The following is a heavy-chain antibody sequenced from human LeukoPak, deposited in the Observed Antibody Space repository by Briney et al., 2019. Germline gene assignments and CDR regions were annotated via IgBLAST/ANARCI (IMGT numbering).Heavy chain of an antibody. J-gene: IGHJ4*02. CDR1: GFTFDDYA. Sequence: GGSLRLSCAASGFTFDDYAMHWVRQAPGKGLEWVSGISWNSGSIGYADSVKGRFTISRDNAKNSLYLQMNSLRAEDTALYYCAKWDYGGPIWGQGTLVTVSS. CDR2: ISWNSGSI. D-gene: IGHD4-17*01. V-gene: IGHV3-9*01. CDR3: AKWDYGGPI.